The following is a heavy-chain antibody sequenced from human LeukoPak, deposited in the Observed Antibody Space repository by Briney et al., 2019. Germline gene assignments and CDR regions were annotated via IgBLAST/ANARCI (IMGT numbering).Heavy chain of an antibody. J-gene: IGHJ4*02. CDR1: GYTFTHYS. V-gene: IGHV1-3*01. CDR2: INVDNDNT. CDR3: ARNRDGSDY. D-gene: IGHD3-10*01. Sequence: ASVKVSCKASGYTFTHYSIHWLRQAPGQSLEWMGWINVDNDNTIYSQNFQGRVTITRDTSANTAYMELSSLRTGDTAVYYCARNRDGSDYWGQGTPVTVSS.